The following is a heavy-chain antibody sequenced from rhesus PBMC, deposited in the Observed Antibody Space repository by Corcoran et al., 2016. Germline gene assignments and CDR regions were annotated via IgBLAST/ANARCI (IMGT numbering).Heavy chain of an antibody. Sequence: QVQLQESGPGLVKPSETLSLTCAVSGGSISDDYYWSWIRQPPGKGLEWIGYIYGSGVGTNYNPSLKNRVTISIDTSKNQFSLKLSSVTAADPAVYYCARGESWNTPFWYWGQGVLVTVSS. CDR3: ARGESWNTPFWY. CDR1: GGSISDDYY. J-gene: IGHJ4*01. D-gene: IGHD1-20*01. V-gene: IGHV4-106*01. CDR2: IYGSGVGT.